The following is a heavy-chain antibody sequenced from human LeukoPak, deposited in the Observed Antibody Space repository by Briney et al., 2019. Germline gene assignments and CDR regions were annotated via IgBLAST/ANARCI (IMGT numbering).Heavy chain of an antibody. CDR3: ARGLGSSWYNWFDP. CDR2: IIPILGIA. CDR1: GGTFSSYA. V-gene: IGHV1-69*04. Sequence: VASVKVSCKASGGTFSSYAISWVRPAPGQGLAWMGRIIPILGIANYARKFQGRVTITADKSTSTAYMELSSLRSEDTAVYYCARGLGSSWYNWFDPWGQGTLVTVSS. J-gene: IGHJ5*02. D-gene: IGHD6-13*01.